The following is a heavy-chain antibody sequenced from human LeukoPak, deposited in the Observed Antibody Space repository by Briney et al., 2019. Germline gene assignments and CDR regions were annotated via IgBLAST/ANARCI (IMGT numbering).Heavy chain of an antibody. CDR2: ISAYNGNT. D-gene: IGHD3-22*01. V-gene: IGHV1-18*01. CDR3: ASFHPPFYDSSGRKIDEDQKIDY. J-gene: IGHJ4*02. CDR1: GGTFSTYG. Sequence: ASVKVSCKASGGTFSTYGISWVRQAPGQGLEWMGWISAYNGNTNYAQKLQGRVTMTTDTSTSTAYMELRSLRSDDTAVYYCASFHPPFYDSSGRKIDEDQKIDYWGQGTLVTVSS.